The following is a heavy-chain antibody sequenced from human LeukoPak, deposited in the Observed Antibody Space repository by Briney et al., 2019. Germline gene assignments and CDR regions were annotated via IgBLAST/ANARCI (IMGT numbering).Heavy chain of an antibody. CDR2: INPSGGST. J-gene: IGHJ4*02. D-gene: IGHD3-22*01. Sequence: ASVKVSCKASGYTFTSYYMHWVRQAPGQGLEWMGIINPSGGSTNYAQKFQGRVTITADKSTSTAYMELSSLRSEDTAVYYCARGRIPRGPDSRDYWGQGTLVTVSS. CDR1: GYTFTSYY. V-gene: IGHV1-46*01. CDR3: ARGRIPRGPDSRDY.